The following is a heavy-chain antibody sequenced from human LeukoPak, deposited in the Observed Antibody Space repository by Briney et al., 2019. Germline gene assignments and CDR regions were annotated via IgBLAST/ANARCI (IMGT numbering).Heavy chain of an antibody. J-gene: IGHJ4*02. V-gene: IGHV3-48*03. CDR1: GFAFSGRE. CDR3: VRASYTGFDLHFDQ. CDR2: ISSNGKTI. D-gene: IGHD5-12*01. Sequence: PGGSLRLSCSASGFAFSGREMAWVRQAPGKGLEWVSYISSNGKTILHADSVKGRTTISRDNAKKSLYLQLGGLRVEDSAFYYCVRASYTGFDLHFDQWGQGTLVTVSS.